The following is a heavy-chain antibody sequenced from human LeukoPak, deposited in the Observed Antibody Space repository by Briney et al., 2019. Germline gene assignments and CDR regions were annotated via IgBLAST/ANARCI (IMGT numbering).Heavy chain of an antibody. D-gene: IGHD3-22*01. V-gene: IGHV4-39*01. Sequence: SETLSLTCTVSGGSISSGSYYWGWIRQPPGKGLEWIGSIYYSGSTYYNPSLKSRVTISVDTSKNQFSLKLSSVTAADTAVYYCARLPITMIVVVTDAFDIWGQGTMVTVSS. J-gene: IGHJ3*02. CDR2: IYYSGST. CDR1: GGSISSGSYY. CDR3: ARLPITMIVVVTDAFDI.